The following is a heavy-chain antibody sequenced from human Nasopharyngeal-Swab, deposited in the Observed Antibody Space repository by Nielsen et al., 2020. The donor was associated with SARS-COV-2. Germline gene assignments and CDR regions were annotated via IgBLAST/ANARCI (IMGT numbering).Heavy chain of an antibody. D-gene: IGHD1-26*01. CDR2: IYYSGST. CDR3: AKSGSYQTTYFDY. J-gene: IGHJ4*02. V-gene: IGHV4-39*01. CDR1: GCSISSSSYY. Sequence: SDTLSLTCTVPGCSISSSSYYWCWIRQPPGKGLEWIGSIYYSGSTYYNPSLKSRVTISVDTSKNQFSLKLSSVTAADTAVYYCAKSGSYQTTYFDYWGQGTLVTVSS.